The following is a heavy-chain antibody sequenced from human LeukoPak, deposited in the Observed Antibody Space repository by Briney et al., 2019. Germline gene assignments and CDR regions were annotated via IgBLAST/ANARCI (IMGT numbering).Heavy chain of an antibody. Sequence: GGSLRLSCAASGFTFSSYGMHWVRQAPGKGLEWVAFIRYDGSNKYYADSVKGRFTIPRDNSKNTLDLQMNSLRAEDTAVYYCAKDRYSSSWYLSWGQGTLVTVSS. V-gene: IGHV3-30*02. CDR2: IRYDGSNK. CDR3: AKDRYSSSWYLS. D-gene: IGHD6-13*01. J-gene: IGHJ4*02. CDR1: GFTFSSYG.